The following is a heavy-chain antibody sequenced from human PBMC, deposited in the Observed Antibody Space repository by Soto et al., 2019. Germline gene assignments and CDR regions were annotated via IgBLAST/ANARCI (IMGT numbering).Heavy chain of an antibody. J-gene: IGHJ3*02. CDR3: ARGVYFDPGAFDI. CDR2: IKFDGTST. V-gene: IGHV3-74*01. CDR1: GFTFSNYW. D-gene: IGHD2-8*01. Sequence: EAQLVQSGGGLVQPGGSMRLSCAASGFTFSNYWMHWVRQAPGKGLVWVSSIKFDGTSTYYADSVKGRFTLSRDNAKNTLYLQMNSLSAEDTAVYYCARGVYFDPGAFDIWGQGTMVTVSS.